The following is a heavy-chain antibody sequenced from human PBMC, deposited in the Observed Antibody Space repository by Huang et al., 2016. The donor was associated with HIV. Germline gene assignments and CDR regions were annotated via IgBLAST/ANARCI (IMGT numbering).Heavy chain of an antibody. CDR3: ARAVIASFDI. D-gene: IGHD3-16*02. J-gene: IGHJ3*02. CDR2: IYQSGTT. CDR1: GGSISSGGYS. V-gene: IGHV4-30-2*01. Sequence: QLQLQESGSGLVKPSQTLSLTCAVSGGSISSGGYSWSWVRQPPGKGLEWIGYIYQSGTTYYNPSMKSRVTISVDRSKSQFSLKLSSVTAADTAVYYCARAVIASFDIWGQGTMVTVSS.